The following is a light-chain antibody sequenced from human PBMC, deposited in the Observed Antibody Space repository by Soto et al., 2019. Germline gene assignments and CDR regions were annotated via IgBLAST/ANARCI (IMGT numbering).Light chain of an antibody. CDR3: QQSYSTPYT. Sequence: DIQMTQSPSSLSASVGDRVTITLRASQSISSYLNWYQQKPGKAPKLLIYAASSLQSGVPSRFSGSGSGTDFTLTISSLQPEYFATYYCQQSYSTPYTFGQGTKLEIK. CDR1: QSISSY. CDR2: AAS. J-gene: IGKJ2*01. V-gene: IGKV1-39*01.